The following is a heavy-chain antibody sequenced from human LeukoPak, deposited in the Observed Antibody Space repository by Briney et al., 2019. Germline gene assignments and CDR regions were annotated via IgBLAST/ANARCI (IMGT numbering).Heavy chain of an antibody. CDR1: GFTFSSYG. Sequence: SGGSLRLSCAASGFTFSSYGMHWVRQAPGKGLEWVAFIRYDGSNKYYADSVKGRFTISRDNSKNTLYLQMNSLRAEDTAVYYCAKSTYSGWFVGGDYWGQGTLVTVSS. CDR3: AKSTYSGWFVGGDY. D-gene: IGHD6-19*01. V-gene: IGHV3-30*02. J-gene: IGHJ4*02. CDR2: IRYDGSNK.